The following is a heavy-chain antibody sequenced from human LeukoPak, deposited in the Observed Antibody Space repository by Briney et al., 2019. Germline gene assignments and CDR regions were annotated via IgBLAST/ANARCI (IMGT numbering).Heavy chain of an antibody. CDR3: ARTLSSMVRGVITPRFDP. V-gene: IGHV4-34*01. J-gene: IGHJ5*02. CDR1: GGSFSGYY. D-gene: IGHD3-10*01. Sequence: SETLSLTCAVYGGSFSGYYWSWIRQPPGKGLDWIGEINHSGSTNYNPSLKSRVTISVDTSKNQFSLKLSSVTAADTAVYYCARTLSSMVRGVITPRFDPWGQGTLVTVSS. CDR2: INHSGST.